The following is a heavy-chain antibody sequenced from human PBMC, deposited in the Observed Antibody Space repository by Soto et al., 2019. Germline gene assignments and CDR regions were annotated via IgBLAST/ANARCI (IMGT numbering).Heavy chain of an antibody. Sequence: SETLSLTCTVSGGSISSGGYYWSWIRQHPGKGLEWIGYIYYSGSTYYNPSLKSRVTISVDTSKNQFSLKLSSVTAADTAVYYCARRHFGVAGYNWFDPWGQGTLVTVSS. J-gene: IGHJ5*02. CDR1: GGSISSGGYY. V-gene: IGHV4-31*03. D-gene: IGHD2-21*01. CDR2: IYYSGST. CDR3: ARRHFGVAGYNWFDP.